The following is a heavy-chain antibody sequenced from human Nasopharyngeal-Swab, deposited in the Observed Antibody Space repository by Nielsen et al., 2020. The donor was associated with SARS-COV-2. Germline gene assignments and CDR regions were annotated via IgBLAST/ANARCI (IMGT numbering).Heavy chain of an antibody. D-gene: IGHD3-10*01. J-gene: IGHJ6*02. Sequence: WIRQPPGKGLEWVAVVSYDGRHKSYADSVKDRFTVSRDNSKNTMYLQMSSLRAEDTAIYYCAKSLRGVSLSFGYYYGLDVWGQGTTVTVSS. V-gene: IGHV3-30*18. CDR3: AKSLRGVSLSFGYYYGLDV. CDR2: VSYDGRHK.